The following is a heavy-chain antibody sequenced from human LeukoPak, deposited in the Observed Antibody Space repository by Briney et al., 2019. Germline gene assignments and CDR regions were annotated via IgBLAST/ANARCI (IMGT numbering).Heavy chain of an antibody. D-gene: IGHD3-10*01. V-gene: IGHV4-39*07. CDR3: ARDDGYGSTTFDY. Sequence: SETLSLTCTVSGGSISSSSYYWGWIRQPPGKGLEWIGSIYYSGSTYYNPSLKSRVTISVDTSKNQFSLKLSSVTAADTAVYYCARDDGYGSTTFDYWGQGTLVTVSS. J-gene: IGHJ4*02. CDR2: IYYSGST. CDR1: GGSISSSSYY.